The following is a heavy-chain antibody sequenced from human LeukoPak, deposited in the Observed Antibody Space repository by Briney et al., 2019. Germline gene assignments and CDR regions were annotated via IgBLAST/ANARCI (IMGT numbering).Heavy chain of an antibody. V-gene: IGHV3-23*01. CDR1: GFTVSSNY. J-gene: IGHJ6*02. D-gene: IGHD6-13*01. Sequence: GGSLRLSCAASGFTVSSNYMSWARQAPGKGLEWVSVITGSGGNTYYADSVKGRFTISKDNSKNTVYLQMSSLRVDDTAVYYCAKAASSSWPSYYYGMDVWGQGTTVTVSS. CDR2: ITGSGGNT. CDR3: AKAASSSWPSYYYGMDV.